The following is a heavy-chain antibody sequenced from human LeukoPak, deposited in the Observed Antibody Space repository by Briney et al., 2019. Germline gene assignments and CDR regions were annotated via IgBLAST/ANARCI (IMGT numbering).Heavy chain of an antibody. CDR2: ISSSGSDI. Sequence: GGSLRLSCAASGFTFSGYFMNWVRQAPGKGLEWVSYISSSGSDIYYADSVKGRFTISRDNSKNTLYLQMNSLRAEDTAIYYCAKVLITVFGVVRYDAFDVWGQGTMVTVSS. D-gene: IGHD3-3*01. CDR3: AKVLITVFGVVRYDAFDV. J-gene: IGHJ3*01. V-gene: IGHV3-21*05. CDR1: GFTFSGYF.